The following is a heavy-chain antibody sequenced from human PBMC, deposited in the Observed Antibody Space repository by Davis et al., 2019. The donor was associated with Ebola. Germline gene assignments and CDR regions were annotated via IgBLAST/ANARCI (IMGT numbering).Heavy chain of an antibody. V-gene: IGHV1-18*04. CDR2: ISGFNTNT. D-gene: IGHD3-9*01. CDR3: ARAPNYDVLTGTSSYYFDY. Sequence: ASVKVSCKSSGYTFTSYGLVWVRQAPGLGLEWLGWISGFNTNTNFAQKFQGRFTVSKDTSTNTAYMDLRSLTSDDTAIYYRARAPNYDVLTGTSSYYFDYWGQGTLVTVS. CDR1: GYTFTSYG. J-gene: IGHJ4*02.